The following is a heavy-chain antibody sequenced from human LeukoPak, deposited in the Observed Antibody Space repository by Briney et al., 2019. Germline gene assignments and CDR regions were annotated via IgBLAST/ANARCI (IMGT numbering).Heavy chain of an antibody. D-gene: IGHD3-10*01. CDR1: GYTFTNYA. J-gene: IGHJ6*03. CDR2: ISAYNGNT. CDR3: ARVVSRGSGSYYNANYYYYYMDV. V-gene: IGHV1-18*01. Sequence: ASVKVSCKASGYTFTNYAMNWVRQAPGQGLEWMGWISAYNGNTNYAQKLQGRVTMTTDTSTSTAYMELRSLRSDDTAVYYCARVVSRGSGSYYNANYYYYYMDVWGKGTTVTVSS.